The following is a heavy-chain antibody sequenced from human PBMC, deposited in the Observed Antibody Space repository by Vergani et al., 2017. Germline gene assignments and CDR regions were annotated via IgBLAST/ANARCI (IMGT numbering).Heavy chain of an antibody. CDR2: IYYSGST. J-gene: IGHJ6*04. CDR1: GGSVSSGSYY. CDR3: AREFPRDTAIMDV. D-gene: IGHD5-18*01. Sequence: QVQLQESGPGLVKPSETLSLTCTVSGGSVSSGSYYLSWIRQPAGKGLEWIVYIYYSGSTNYNPSLKSRVTIAVDTSKNQFSLKLSSVTAADTAVYYCAREFPRDTAIMDVGGKGTTVTVSS. V-gene: IGHV4-61*10.